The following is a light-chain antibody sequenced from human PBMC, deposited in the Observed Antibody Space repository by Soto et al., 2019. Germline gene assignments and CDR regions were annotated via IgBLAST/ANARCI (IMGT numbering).Light chain of an antibody. CDR1: QSVTNSY. V-gene: IGKV3-20*01. CDR2: GAS. Sequence: EVVLTQSPGTLSLSPGERATLSCRSSQSVTNSYLAWYQQKPGQAPRLLIYGASTRATGIPDRFTGSGSGTDLTLTISRLEPEDFVVYHCQQYGSSPLTFGGGTKVEIK. CDR3: QQYGSSPLT. J-gene: IGKJ4*01.